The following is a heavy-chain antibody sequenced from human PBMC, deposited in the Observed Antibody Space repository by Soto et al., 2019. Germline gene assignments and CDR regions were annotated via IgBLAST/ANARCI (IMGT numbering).Heavy chain of an antibody. J-gene: IGHJ4*02. CDR1: GFTFSIYG. V-gene: IGHV3-23*01. CDR2: ISGSGGST. CDR3: AKRDQQC. D-gene: IGHD6-19*01. Sequence: EAQLLESGGDLVQSGGSLRLSCAASGFTFSIYGMTWVRQAPGKGLEWVSAISGSGGSTYYADSVKGRFTISRDNSNNTLYLQMHSLRVEDTAVYYCAKRDQQCWGQGTLVTVSS.